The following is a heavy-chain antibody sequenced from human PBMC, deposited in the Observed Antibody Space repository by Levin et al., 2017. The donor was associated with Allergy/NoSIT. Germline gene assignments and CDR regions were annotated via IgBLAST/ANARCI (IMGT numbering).Heavy chain of an antibody. CDR2: IASRITYT. V-gene: IGHV3-11*03. CDR1: GFPFSDYY. J-gene: IGHJ4*02. CDR3: ARRGTRGGYDRYYFDY. D-gene: IGHD5-12*01. Sequence: PGGSLRLSCAASGFPFSDYYMTWVRQAPGKGLKWVSYIASRITYTNYADSVKGRFTISRDNAKHSLFLQMNSLRAEDTAVYYCARRGTRGGYDRYYFDYWGQGTLVTVSS.